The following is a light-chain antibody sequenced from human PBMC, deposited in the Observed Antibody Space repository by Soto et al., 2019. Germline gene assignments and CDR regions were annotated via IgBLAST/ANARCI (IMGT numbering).Light chain of an antibody. CDR1: SSDVGGYNY. CDR2: EVG. Sequence: QSALTQPPSASGSPGQSVTISCTGTSSDVGGYNYVSWYQQHPGKAPKLMISEVGKRPSGVPDRFSGSKSGNTASLTVSGLQAEDEADYYCSSFVGNNNLVFGGGTKLTVL. CDR3: SSFVGNNNLV. J-gene: IGLJ2*01. V-gene: IGLV2-8*01.